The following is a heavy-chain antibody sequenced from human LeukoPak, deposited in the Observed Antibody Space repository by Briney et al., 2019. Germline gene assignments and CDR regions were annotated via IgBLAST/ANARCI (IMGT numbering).Heavy chain of an antibody. Sequence: GGSLRLSCAASGFTFSSYWMSWVRQAPGKGLEWVANIKQDGSEEYYLGSVKGRCTSSRDNAKNALYLQMNRIRAEHTAVYYCASRTYYDFWSGYSPFDYWGQGTLVTVSS. CDR3: ASRTYYDFWSGYSPFDY. CDR2: IKQDGSEE. V-gene: IGHV3-7*01. D-gene: IGHD3-3*01. J-gene: IGHJ4*02. CDR1: GFTFSSYW.